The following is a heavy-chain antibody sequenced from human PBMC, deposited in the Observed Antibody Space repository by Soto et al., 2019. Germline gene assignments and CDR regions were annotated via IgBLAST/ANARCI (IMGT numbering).Heavy chain of an antibody. V-gene: IGHV4-30-4*01. CDR1: GDSISSPHYY. CDR3: AREPKQNYDSSPWNGGFDS. CDR2: IYYTGKD. J-gene: IGHJ4*02. D-gene: IGHD3-22*01. Sequence: QVHLQESGPGLVKPSQTLSLSCTVSGDSISSPHYYWTWIRQPPGKSLEWVGYIYYTGKDFYNPALKSRVAMSVNPSTNQFPLKLASVTDADTAVYFCAREPKQNYDSSPWNGGFDSWGPGTLVTVSS.